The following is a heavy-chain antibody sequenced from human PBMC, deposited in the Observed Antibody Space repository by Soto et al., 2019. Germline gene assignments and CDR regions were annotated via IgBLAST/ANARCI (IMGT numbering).Heavy chain of an antibody. Sequence: QVQLVQSGAEVKKPGSSVKVSCKASGGTFSSYTISWVRQAPGQGLEWMGRIIPILGIANYAQKFQGKATITADKATSTAYMELSSLRSEDTAVYYCARAQGGYSDGTDGYYYCGMDVWGQGTTVTVSS. CDR1: GGTFSSYT. CDR3: ARAQGGYSDGTDGYYYCGMDV. J-gene: IGHJ6*02. CDR2: IIPILGIA. D-gene: IGHD5-18*01. V-gene: IGHV1-69*02.